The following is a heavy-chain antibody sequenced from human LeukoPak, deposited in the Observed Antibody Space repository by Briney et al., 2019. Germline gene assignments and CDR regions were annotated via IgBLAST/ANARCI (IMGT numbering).Heavy chain of an antibody. CDR2: INHSGST. V-gene: IGHV4-34*01. D-gene: IGHD4-23*01. CDR3: ARVGTTVVDY. Sequence: SETLSLTCAVYGGSFSGYYWSWIRQPPGKGLEWIGEINHSGSTNYNPSLKSRVTISVDTSKNQFSLKLSSVTAADTAVYYCARVGTTVVDYWGQGTLVTVSS. J-gene: IGHJ4*02. CDR1: GGSFSGYY.